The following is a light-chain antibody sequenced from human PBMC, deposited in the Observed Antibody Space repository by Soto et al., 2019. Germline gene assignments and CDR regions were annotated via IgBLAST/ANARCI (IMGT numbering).Light chain of an antibody. J-gene: IGKJ4*01. CDR3: QEYNSSPPT. CDR1: QTITNTY. CDR2: GTS. Sequence: IVLKQSPGTLSLSPGERATISCRASQTITNTYLAWYPKRPGQAPRLLIYGTSNRATGIPDRFSGSGSATDFTLTISRLQPEDFAVYYCQEYNSSPPTFGGGTKVEIK. V-gene: IGKV3-20*01.